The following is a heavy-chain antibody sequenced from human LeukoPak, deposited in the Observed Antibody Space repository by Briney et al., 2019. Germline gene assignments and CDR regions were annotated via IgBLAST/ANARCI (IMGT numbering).Heavy chain of an antibody. J-gene: IGHJ4*02. V-gene: IGHV3-23*01. CDR1: GFTFSSYA. CDR2: VSGSGGST. D-gene: IGHD1-26*01. CDR3: AKTSGSYYSGLFDY. Sequence: GGSLRLSCAASGFTFSSYAMSWVRQAPGKGLEWVSAVSGSGGSTYYADSVKGRFTISRDNSKNTLYLQMNSLRAEDTAVYYCAKTSGSYYSGLFDYWGQGTLVTVSS.